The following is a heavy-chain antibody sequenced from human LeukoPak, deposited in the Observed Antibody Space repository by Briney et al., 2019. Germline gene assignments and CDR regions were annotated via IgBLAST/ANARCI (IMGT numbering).Heavy chain of an antibody. CDR2: MNPNSGNT. J-gene: IGHJ4*02. CDR1: GYTFTSYD. CDR3: ARDYSSGWYGSFDY. V-gene: IGHV1-8*03. D-gene: IGHD6-19*01. Sequence: ASVKVSCKASGYTFTSYDINWVRQATGQGLEWMGWMNPNSGNTGYAQKFQGRVTITRNTSISTAYMELSSLRSEDTAVYYCARDYSSGWYGSFDYWGQGTLVTVSS.